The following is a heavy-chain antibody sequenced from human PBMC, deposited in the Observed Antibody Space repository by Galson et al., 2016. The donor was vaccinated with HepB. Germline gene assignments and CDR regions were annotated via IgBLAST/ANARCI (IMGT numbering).Heavy chain of an antibody. CDR2: ITPIFGSA. CDR3: ARGATVGARVWFDP. V-gene: IGHV1-69*06. Sequence: SVKVSCKASGGTFNSYVINWVRQAPGHGLEWMGGITPIFGSATYAQKFQGRVTITAVKSAHTVYMEPRSLRSEDTAVYYCARGATVGARVWFDPWGQGTLVTVSS. D-gene: IGHD1-26*01. CDR1: GGTFNSYV. J-gene: IGHJ5*02.